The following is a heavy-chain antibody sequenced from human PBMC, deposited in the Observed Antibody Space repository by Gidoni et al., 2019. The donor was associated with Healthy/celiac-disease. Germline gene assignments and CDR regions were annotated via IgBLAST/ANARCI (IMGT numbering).Heavy chain of an antibody. V-gene: IGHV3-73*02. D-gene: IGHD3-22*01. J-gene: IGHJ4*02. Sequence: EVQLVESGGGLVQPGGSLKLSCAASGFTFSGSAMHWVRQASGKGLAWVGRIRSKANSYATAYAASVKGRFTISRDDSKNTAYLQMNSLKTEDTAVYYCTRLTLYDSSGLWGQGTLVTVSS. CDR1: GFTFSGSA. CDR3: TRLTLYDSSGL. CDR2: IRSKANSYAT.